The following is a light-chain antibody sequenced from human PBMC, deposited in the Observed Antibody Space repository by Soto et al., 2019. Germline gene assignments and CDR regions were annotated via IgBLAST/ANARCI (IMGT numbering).Light chain of an antibody. V-gene: IGKV3-15*01. CDR1: QSVSSK. J-gene: IGKJ1*01. CDR2: RAS. Sequence: EIVMTQSPATLSVSPGERATLSCRASQSVSSKLAWYQQKPGQAPRLLIYRASTRATDIPARFSGSGSGTEFTLTISSLQSEDFAVYYCQHYNTWPWTFGQGTKVEIK. CDR3: QHYNTWPWT.